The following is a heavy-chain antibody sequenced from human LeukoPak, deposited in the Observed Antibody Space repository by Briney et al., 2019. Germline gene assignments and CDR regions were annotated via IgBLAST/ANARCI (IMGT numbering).Heavy chain of an antibody. J-gene: IGHJ3*02. CDR1: GDSITSSAFY. CDR2: IYYSGST. Sequence: SETLSLTCTVSGDSITSSAFYWGWIRQPPGKGLEWIGSIYYSGSTYYNPSLKSRVTISVDTSKNQFSLKRSSVTAADTAVYYCARVTVDDAFDIWGQGTMVTVSS. V-gene: IGHV4-39*01. D-gene: IGHD4-11*01. CDR3: ARVTVDDAFDI.